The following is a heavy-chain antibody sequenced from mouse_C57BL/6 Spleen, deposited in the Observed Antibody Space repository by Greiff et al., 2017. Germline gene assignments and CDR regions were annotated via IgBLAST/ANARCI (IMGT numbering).Heavy chain of an antibody. CDR3: ARYPVPYFDY. J-gene: IGHJ2*01. CDR2: INPSNGGT. D-gene: IGHD1-1*01. Sequence: QVQLQQPGTELVKPGASGYTFTSYWMHWVKQRPGQGLEWIGNINPSNGGTNYNEKFKSKATLTVDKSSSTAYMQLSSLTSEDSAVYYCARYPVPYFDYWGQGTTLTVSS. V-gene: IGHV1-53*01. CDR1: GYTFTSYW.